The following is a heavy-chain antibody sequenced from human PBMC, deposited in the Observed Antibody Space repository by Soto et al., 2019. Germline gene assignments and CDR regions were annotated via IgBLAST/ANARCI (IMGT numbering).Heavy chain of an antibody. CDR2: ISYDGSNK. Sequence: PGGSLRLSCAASGFTFSSYAMHWVRQAPGKGLEWVAVISYDGSNKYYADSVKGRFTISRDNSKNTLYLQMNSLRAEDTAVYYCAGGVYSSSAALDYWGQGTLVTVSS. V-gene: IGHV3-30-3*01. J-gene: IGHJ4*02. D-gene: IGHD6-6*01. CDR3: AGGVYSSSAALDY. CDR1: GFTFSSYA.